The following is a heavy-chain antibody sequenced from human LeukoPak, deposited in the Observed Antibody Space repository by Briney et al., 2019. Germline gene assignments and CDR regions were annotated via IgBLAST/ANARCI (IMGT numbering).Heavy chain of an antibody. J-gene: IGHJ4*02. V-gene: IGHV3-23*01. CDR2: ITGSGGYT. CDR1: GFTFSSYG. D-gene: IGHD3-10*01. CDR3: AKDRELVWFPGARHYFDH. Sequence: PGGSLRLSCAASGFTFSSYGMSWVRQAPGKGLEWVSAITGSGGYTYYADSVKGRFTISRDNSKNTLYVQMNSLRAEDTAVYYCAKDRELVWFPGARHYFDHWGQGTLVTVSS.